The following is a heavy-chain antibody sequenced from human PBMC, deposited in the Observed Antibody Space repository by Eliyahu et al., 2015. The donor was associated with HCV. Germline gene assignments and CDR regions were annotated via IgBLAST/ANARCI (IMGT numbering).Heavy chain of an antibody. Sequence: SYSMNWVRQAPGKGLEWVSSISSSSSYIYYADSVKGRFTISRDNAKNSLYLQMNSLRAEDTAVYYCARDVGYYDFWSGYYPTGPDYWGQGTLVTVSS. CDR2: ISSSSSYI. CDR3: ARDVGYYDFWSGYYPTGPDY. V-gene: IGHV3-21*01. D-gene: IGHD3-3*01. J-gene: IGHJ4*02. CDR1: SYS.